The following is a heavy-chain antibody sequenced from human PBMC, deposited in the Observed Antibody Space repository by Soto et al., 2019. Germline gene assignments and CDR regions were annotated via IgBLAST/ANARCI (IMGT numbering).Heavy chain of an antibody. CDR3: ARKIRRIQLWSHYYYYGMDV. J-gene: IGHJ6*02. Sequence: SETLSLTCAVSGGSISSGGDSWSWIRQPPGKGLEWIGEINHSGSTNYNPSLKSRVTISVDTSKNQFSLKLSSVTAADTAVYYCARKIRRIQLWSHYYYYGMDVWGQGTTVTVSS. D-gene: IGHD5-18*01. CDR1: GGSISSGGDS. V-gene: IGHV4-30-2*01. CDR2: INHSGST.